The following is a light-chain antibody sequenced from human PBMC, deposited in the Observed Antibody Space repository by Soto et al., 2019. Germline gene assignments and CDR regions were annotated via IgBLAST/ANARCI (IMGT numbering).Light chain of an antibody. V-gene: IGKV1-12*01. J-gene: IGKJ4*01. Sequence: DTQMTQSPSSVSASVGDRVTITCRASQGVNAWLAGYQKKPGKAPELLIYEASTLHSGVPSRFSGSGSGTDFTLTISSLQPEDFATYYCQQANSFPLTFCGGTKVEVQ. CDR1: QGVNAW. CDR2: EAS. CDR3: QQANSFPLT.